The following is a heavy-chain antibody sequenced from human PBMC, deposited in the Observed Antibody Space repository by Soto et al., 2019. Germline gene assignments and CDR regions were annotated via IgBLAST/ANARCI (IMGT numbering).Heavy chain of an antibody. J-gene: IGHJ4*02. CDR3: AKAPGYSGYSGYDFDY. D-gene: IGHD5-12*01. V-gene: IGHV3-23*01. Sequence: SLRLSCAASGFTFSGYAMSWVRQAPGKGLEWVSVIHGGGNSAYYADSVKGRFTISRDNSKNTLYLQMNSLRAEDTAVYYCAKAPGYSGYSGYDFDYWGQGTLV. CDR2: IHGGGNSA. CDR1: GFTFSGYA.